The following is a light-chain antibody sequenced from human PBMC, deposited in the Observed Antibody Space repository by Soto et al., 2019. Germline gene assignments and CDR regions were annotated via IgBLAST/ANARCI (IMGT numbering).Light chain of an antibody. Sequence: EVVLTQSPATLSSSPGESVTLSCRASQSINTYLAWYQQKPGQAPRLLIYDASYRAAGIPSRFSGSGSGTDFTLTMSSLEPADFAIYHCQQRSNWPLTFGGGTKVEI. CDR2: DAS. CDR1: QSINTY. J-gene: IGKJ4*01. CDR3: QQRSNWPLT. V-gene: IGKV3-11*01.